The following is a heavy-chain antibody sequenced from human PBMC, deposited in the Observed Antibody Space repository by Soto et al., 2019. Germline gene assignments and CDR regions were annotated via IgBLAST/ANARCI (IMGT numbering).Heavy chain of an antibody. CDR3: LKDAPNRSTDD. D-gene: IGHD3-16*02. J-gene: IGHJ4*02. V-gene: IGHV3-9*01. CDR1: GFRFEQYV. Sequence: VQVVASGGGLVQPGRSLRLSCAVSGFRFEQYVMQWVRQGPGKGLECVSTVSPTGDTVAYADSVEGRFTVSRDNAKNTLHLQMNSLKGDDTDFYYCLKDAPNRSTDDWGQGTLVTVSS. CDR2: VSPTGDTV.